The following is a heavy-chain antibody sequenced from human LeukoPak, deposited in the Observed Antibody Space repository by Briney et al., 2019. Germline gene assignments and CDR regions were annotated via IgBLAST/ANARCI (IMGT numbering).Heavy chain of an antibody. CDR1: GGSISSGSYY. CDR2: IYTSGST. CDR3: ARDPGPILSPGPRMANYYCYYMDV. V-gene: IGHV4-61*02. J-gene: IGHJ6*03. Sequence: PSETLSLTCTVSGGSISSGSYYWSWIRQPAGKGLEWIGRIYTSGSTNYNPSLKSRVTISVDTSKNQFSLKLSSVTAADTAVYYCARDPGPILSPGPRMANYYCYYMDVWGKGTTVTVSS. D-gene: IGHD2-8*01.